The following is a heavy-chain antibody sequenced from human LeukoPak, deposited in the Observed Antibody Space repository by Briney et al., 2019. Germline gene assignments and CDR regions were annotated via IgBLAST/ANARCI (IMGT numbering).Heavy chain of an antibody. D-gene: IGHD4-17*01. CDR3: ARPPDSGDYGAAFDF. J-gene: IGHJ4*02. CDR1: GYSINRGYF. CDR2: ICHSGTT. Sequence: SETLSLTCAVSGYSINRGYFWGWLRQSPGKGLEWIASICHSGTTYYNPSLKSRITMSVDTSKNQFSLKLSSVTAADTAVYYCARPPDSGDYGAAFDFWGQGTLVTVSS. V-gene: IGHV4-38-2*01.